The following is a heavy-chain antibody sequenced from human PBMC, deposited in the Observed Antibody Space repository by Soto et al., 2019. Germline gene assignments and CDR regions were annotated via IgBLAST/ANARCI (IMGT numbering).Heavy chain of an antibody. CDR3: ARDTTVTTGTLGPRFDP. J-gene: IGHJ5*02. CDR2: IIPIFGTA. V-gene: IGHV1-69*13. Sequence: SVKVSCKASGGTFSSYAISWVRQAPGQGLEWMGGIIPIFGTANYAQKFQGRVTITADESTSTAYMELSSLRSEDTAVYYCARDTTVTTGTLGPRFDPWGQGTLVTVSS. D-gene: IGHD4-17*01. CDR1: GGTFSSYA.